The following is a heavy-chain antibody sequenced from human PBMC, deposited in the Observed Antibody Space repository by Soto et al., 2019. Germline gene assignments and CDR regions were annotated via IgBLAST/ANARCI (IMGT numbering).Heavy chain of an antibody. CDR2: ISWNSGSI. Sequence: EVQLVESGGGLVQPGRSLRLSCAASGFTFDDYAMHWVRQAPGKGLEWVSGISWNSGSIGYADSVKGRFTISRDNAKNSLYLQMNSLRAEDTALYYCAKGHGRAVGSAALRVVDYWGQGTLVTVSS. D-gene: IGHD6-19*01. CDR1: GFTFDDYA. J-gene: IGHJ4*02. CDR3: AKGHGRAVGSAALRVVDY. V-gene: IGHV3-9*01.